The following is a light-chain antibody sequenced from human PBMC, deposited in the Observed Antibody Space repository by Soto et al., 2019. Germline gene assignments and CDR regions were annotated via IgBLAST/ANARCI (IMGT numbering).Light chain of an antibody. J-gene: IGKJ1*01. V-gene: IGKV1-39*01. CDR1: QSISSC. CDR2: DAS. Sequence: DIQMTQSPSTLSASLGDRVTITCRASQSISSCLSWYQQKPGKAPKLLIYDASSLESGVPSRFSGSGSGTDFTLTISSLQPEDFATYYCQQSYSTPWTFGQGTTV. CDR3: QQSYSTPWT.